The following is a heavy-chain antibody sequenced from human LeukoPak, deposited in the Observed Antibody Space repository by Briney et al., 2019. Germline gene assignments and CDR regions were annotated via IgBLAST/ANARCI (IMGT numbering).Heavy chain of an antibody. CDR3: AKDGGQQWLTNYYSYGMDV. V-gene: IGHV1-18*01. Sequence: ASVKVSCRASGYTFTTYGINWVRQAPGQGLEWMGWIKTYNGDTNTAQKFLGRIIMTTDKSTGTAYMELRSLRSDDTAVYYCAKDGGQQWLTNYYSYGMDVWGQGTTVIVSS. D-gene: IGHD6-19*01. J-gene: IGHJ6*02. CDR2: IKTYNGDT. CDR1: GYTFTTYG.